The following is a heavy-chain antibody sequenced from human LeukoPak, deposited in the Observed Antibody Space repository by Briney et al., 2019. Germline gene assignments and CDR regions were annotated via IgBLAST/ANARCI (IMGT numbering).Heavy chain of an antibody. D-gene: IGHD2-21*02. Sequence: GASVKVSCKASGYTFTGYYMHWVRQAPGQGLEWLGWINPNSGGTNYAQKFQGRVTMTRDTSISTAYMELSRLRSDDTAVYYCARSPRAPCGGDCYAFDIWGQGTMVTVSS. J-gene: IGHJ3*02. V-gene: IGHV1-2*02. CDR3: ARSPRAPCGGDCYAFDI. CDR1: GYTFTGYY. CDR2: INPNSGGT.